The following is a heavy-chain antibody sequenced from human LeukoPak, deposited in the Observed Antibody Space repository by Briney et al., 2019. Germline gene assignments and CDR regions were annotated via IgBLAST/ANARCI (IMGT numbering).Heavy chain of an antibody. CDR2: ISDSGNTI. D-gene: IGHD6-19*01. V-gene: IGHV3-11*01. CDR3: ARSTLPGRSGRTEFFQH. J-gene: IGHJ1*01. CDR1: GFTFSNYY. Sequence: GGSLRLSCAASGFTFSNYYMTWIRQAPGKGLQWLSFISDSGNTIYYADSVEGRFTISRDNAKNSLYLQMHSLRAEDTAMYYCARSTLPGRSGRTEFFQHWGQGTLVTVSP.